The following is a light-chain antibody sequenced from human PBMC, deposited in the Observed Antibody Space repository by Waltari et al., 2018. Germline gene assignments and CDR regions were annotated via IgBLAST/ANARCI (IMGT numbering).Light chain of an antibody. CDR3: QQYGTTWIT. J-gene: IGKJ5*01. V-gene: IGKV3-20*01. CDR1: QNVSDNH. CDR2: GAS. Sequence: IVLTQSPGTLSLSPGQIPTLSCGATQNVSDNHLAWYQQKPGQAPRLLVYGASSRATGIPDRFSGSGSGTEFTLTVSSLHSEDFAVYYCQQYGTTWITFGQGTRLEIK.